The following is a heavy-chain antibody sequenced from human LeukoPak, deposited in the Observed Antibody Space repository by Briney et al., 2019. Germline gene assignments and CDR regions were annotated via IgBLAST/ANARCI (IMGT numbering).Heavy chain of an antibody. CDR3: AKVRPTSMVRGVIINWFDP. CDR2: ISGSGGST. Sequence: GGSLRLSCAASGFTFSSYAMSWVRQAPGKGLEWVSAISGSGGSTYYADSVKGRFTTSRDNSKNTLYLQMNSLRAEDTAVYYCAKVRPTSMVRGVIINWFDPWGQGTLVTVSS. V-gene: IGHV3-23*01. CDR1: GFTFSSYA. D-gene: IGHD3-10*01. J-gene: IGHJ5*02.